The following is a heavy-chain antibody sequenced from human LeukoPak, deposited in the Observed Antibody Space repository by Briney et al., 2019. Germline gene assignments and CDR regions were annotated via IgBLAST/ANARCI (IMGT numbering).Heavy chain of an antibody. CDR1: GGSISSYY. CDR2: IYYSGST. D-gene: IGHD2-15*01. CDR3: ARGVVVVVALNWFDP. Sequence: PSETLSLTCTVSGGSISSYYWSWVRQPPGKGLEWLAYIYYSGSTNYNPSLKSRVTTSVDTSKNQFSLKLSSVTAADTAVYYCARGVVVVVALNWFDPWGQGTLVTVSS. J-gene: IGHJ5*02. V-gene: IGHV4-59*08.